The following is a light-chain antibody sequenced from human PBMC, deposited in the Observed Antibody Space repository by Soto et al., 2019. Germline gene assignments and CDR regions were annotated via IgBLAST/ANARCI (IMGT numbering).Light chain of an antibody. J-gene: IGLJ1*01. V-gene: IGLV2-11*01. CDR3: CSYAGSYV. Sequence: QSALTQPRSVSGSPGQSVTISCTGTSSDVGGYNYVSWYQQHPGKAPKLMIYDVSKRPSGVPDRSSGSKSGNTASLTISGLQAEDEADYYCCSYAGSYVFGTGTKLTVL. CDR1: SSDVGGYNY. CDR2: DVS.